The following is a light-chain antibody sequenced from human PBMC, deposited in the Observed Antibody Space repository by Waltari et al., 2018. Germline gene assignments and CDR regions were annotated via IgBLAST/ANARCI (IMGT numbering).Light chain of an antibody. V-gene: IGKV1-39*01. CDR1: QSISSY. CDR3: QQSYSTPRIT. CDR2: AAS. Sequence: DIQMTQSPSSLSASVGDRVTITCRASQSISSYLNWYQQKPGKAPKLLIYAASSLQSGVPSRFSGSVSGTDFTLTISSLQPEDVATYYCQQSYSTPRITFGQGTRLEIK. J-gene: IGKJ5*01.